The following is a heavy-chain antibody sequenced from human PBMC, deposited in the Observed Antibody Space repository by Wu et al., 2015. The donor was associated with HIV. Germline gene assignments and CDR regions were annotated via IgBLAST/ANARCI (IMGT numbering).Heavy chain of an antibody. CDR3: ARTRPGNYDSRGSDYFDY. CDR1: GGTFSNSA. CDR2: IIPIFGSV. J-gene: IGHJ4*03. D-gene: IGHD3-22*01. Sequence: QVQLVQSGAEVKKPGSSVKVSCKASGGTFSNSAISWVRQAPGQGFEWMGRIIPIFGSVTYTQRFQGRLTITADDSTSTVYMELSSLRAEDTAIYYCARTRPGNYDSRGSDYFDYWGQGTLVTVSS. V-gene: IGHV1-69*13.